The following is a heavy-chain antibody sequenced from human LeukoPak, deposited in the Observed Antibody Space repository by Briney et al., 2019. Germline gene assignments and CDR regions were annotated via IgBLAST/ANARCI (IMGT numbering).Heavy chain of an antibody. CDR2: IIPIFGTA. CDR3: ATTYRGSRYYYYYMDV. Sequence: ASVKVSCKASGDTFSSYDISWVRQAPGQGLEWMGGIIPIFGTANYAQKCQGRVTITTDESTSTAYMELSSLRSEDTAVDYCATTYRGSRYYYYYMDVWGKGTTVTVSS. CDR1: GDTFSSYD. D-gene: IGHD3-16*01. V-gene: IGHV1-69*05. J-gene: IGHJ6*03.